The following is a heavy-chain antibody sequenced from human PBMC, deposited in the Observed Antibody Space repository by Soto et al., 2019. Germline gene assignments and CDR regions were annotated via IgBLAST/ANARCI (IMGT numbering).Heavy chain of an antibody. D-gene: IGHD1-26*01. J-gene: IGHJ4*02. V-gene: IGHV3-30*18. CDR2: ISYDGGNE. CDR1: GFTFSSYG. Sequence: GGSLRLSCAGSGFTFSSYGIHWVRQAPGKGLEWVALISYDGGNEKYTESVKDRFTISRDDSHNVAYLQMSSLRTEDTAMYYCAKDRYSGTYPTDFDYWGQGSLVTVSS. CDR3: AKDRYSGTYPTDFDY.